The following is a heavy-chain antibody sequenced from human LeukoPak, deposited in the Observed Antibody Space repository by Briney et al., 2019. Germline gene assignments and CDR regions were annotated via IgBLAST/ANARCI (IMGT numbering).Heavy chain of an antibody. CDR2: SYYSGST. J-gene: IGHJ4*02. Sequence: PSQTLSLTCTVSGGSISSGGYYWSWIRQHPGKGLEWIGYSYYSGSTYYNPSLKSRVTISVDTSKNQFSLKLSSATAADTAVYYCARDGDYGDYRLDYWGQGTLVTVSS. CDR3: ARDGDYGDYRLDY. CDR1: GGSISSGGYY. D-gene: IGHD4-17*01. V-gene: IGHV4-31*03.